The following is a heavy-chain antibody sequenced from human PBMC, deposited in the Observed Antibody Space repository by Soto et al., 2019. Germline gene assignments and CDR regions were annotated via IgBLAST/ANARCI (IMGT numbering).Heavy chain of an antibody. D-gene: IGHD5-12*01. CDR1: GYTFNSYG. V-gene: IGHV1-18*01. Sequence: QVQLVQSGAEVKKPGASVKVSCKASGYTFNSYGISWVRQAPGQGLEWMGWISAYNGNTNYVQKVQGRVTMTTDTPTSTAYMELRSLRPDDTAVYYCARGGGNDPRPVDYWGQGTLVTVSS. J-gene: IGHJ4*02. CDR2: ISAYNGNT. CDR3: ARGGGNDPRPVDY.